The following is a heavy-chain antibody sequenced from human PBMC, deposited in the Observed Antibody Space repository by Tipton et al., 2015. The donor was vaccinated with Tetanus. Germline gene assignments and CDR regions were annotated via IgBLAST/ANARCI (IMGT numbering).Heavy chain of an antibody. Sequence: TLSLTCTVSGGSISSGGYYWSWIRQHPGKGLEWIGYIYYSGSTYYNPSLKSRVTISVDTSKNQFSLKLSSVTAADTAVYCCARVSVTIIVVPNSRGRHFDLWGRGTLVTVSS. V-gene: IGHV4-31*03. CDR3: ARVSVTIIVVPNSRGRHFDL. D-gene: IGHD3-22*01. J-gene: IGHJ2*01. CDR2: IYYSGST. CDR1: GGSISSGGYY.